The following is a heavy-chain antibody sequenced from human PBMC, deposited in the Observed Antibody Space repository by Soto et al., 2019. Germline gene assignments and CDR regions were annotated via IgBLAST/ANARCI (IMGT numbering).Heavy chain of an antibody. D-gene: IGHD2-2*01. CDR2: IDPSDSYT. CDR3: ARVPRRGYYYYGMDV. CDR1: GYSFTSYW. J-gene: IGHJ6*02. Sequence: GESLKISCKGSGYSFTSYWVSWVRQMPGKGLEWMGRIDPSDSYTNYSPSFQGHVTISADKSISTAYLQWSSLKASDTAMYYCARVPRRGYYYYGMDVWGQGTTVTVSS. V-gene: IGHV5-10-1*01.